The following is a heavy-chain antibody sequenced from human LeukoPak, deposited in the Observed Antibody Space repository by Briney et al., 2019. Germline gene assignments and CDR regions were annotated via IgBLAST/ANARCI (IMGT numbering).Heavy chain of an antibody. V-gene: IGHV4-34*01. J-gene: IGHJ4*02. D-gene: IGHD4-11*01. CDR1: GGSFSGYY. Sequence: EPSETLSLTCAVYGGSFSGYYWSWIRQPPGKGLEWIGEINHSGSTNYNPSLKSRVTISVDTSKNQFSLKLSSVTAADTAVYYCARTMTTVTTPSPSDYWGQGTLVTVSS. CDR3: ARTMTTVTTPSPSDY. CDR2: INHSGST.